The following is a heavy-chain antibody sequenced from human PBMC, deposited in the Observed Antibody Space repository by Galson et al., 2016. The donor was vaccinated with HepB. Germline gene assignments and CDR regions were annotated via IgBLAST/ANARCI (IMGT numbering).Heavy chain of an antibody. D-gene: IGHD3-10*01. CDR2: IYWDDDK. J-gene: IGHJ5*02. CDR3: ARVIRGAVYPDWFDP. Sequence: PALVKPTQTLTLTCTFSGFSLSTSKMGVGWIRQPPGKALEWLALIYWDDDKRYSPSLKSRLSITKDTSKNQVVLTMTNMDPVDTATYYCARVIRGAVYPDWFDPWGQGTLVTVSS. V-gene: IGHV2-5*02. CDR1: GFSLSTSKMG.